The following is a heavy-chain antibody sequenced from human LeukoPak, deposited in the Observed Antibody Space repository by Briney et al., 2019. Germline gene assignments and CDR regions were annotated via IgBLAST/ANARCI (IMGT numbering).Heavy chain of an antibody. CDR1: GYTFTSYD. V-gene: IGHV1-8*01. CDR2: MNPNSGNT. J-gene: IGHJ4*02. Sequence: ASVKVSCKASGYTFTSYDINWVRQATGQVLEWMGWMNPNSGNTGYAQKFQGRVTMTRNTSISTAYMELSSLRSEDTAVYYCARDSSRDYYDSSTFDYWGQGTLVTVSS. D-gene: IGHD3-22*01. CDR3: ARDSSRDYYDSSTFDY.